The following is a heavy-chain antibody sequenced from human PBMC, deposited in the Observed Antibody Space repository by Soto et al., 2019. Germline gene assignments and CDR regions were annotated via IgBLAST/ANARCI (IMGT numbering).Heavy chain of an antibody. Sequence: LYPTCTVSGGPISSVGYYWSWIRQHTGKGLEWIGYIYYSGSTYYNPSLKSRVTISVDTSKNQFSLKLSSVTAADTAVYYCARDQGRLLWFWLSSFPGTYTGMESWGQG. CDR3: ARDQGRLLWFWLSSFPGTYTGMES. V-gene: IGHV4-31*03. D-gene: IGHD3-10*01. J-gene: IGHJ6*02. CDR1: GGPISSVGYY. CDR2: IYYSGST.